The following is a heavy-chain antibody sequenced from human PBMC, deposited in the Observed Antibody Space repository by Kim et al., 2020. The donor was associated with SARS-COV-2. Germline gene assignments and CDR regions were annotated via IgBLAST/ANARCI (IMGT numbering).Heavy chain of an antibody. V-gene: IGHV1-69*01. J-gene: IGHJ4*02. Sequence: AQKFQGRVTITADESTSTAYMELSSLRSEDTAVYYCAREATVTTKSYWDYWGQGTLVTVSS. D-gene: IGHD4-17*01. CDR3: AREATVTTKSYWDY.